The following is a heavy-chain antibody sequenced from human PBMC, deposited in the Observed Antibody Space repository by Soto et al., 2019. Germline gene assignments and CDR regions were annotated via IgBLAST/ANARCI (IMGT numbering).Heavy chain of an antibody. D-gene: IGHD4-17*01. CDR2: IYYNGST. CDR1: GGFISNYY. CDR3: ARHRVTTAENWFDP. Sequence: SETLSLTCIVSGGFISNYYWSWIRQPPGTGLEWIGYIYYNGSTNYSPSLKSRVSISVDTSKNQFSLKLHSVTAADTAVYYCARHRVTTAENWFDPWGQGTLVTVSS. V-gene: IGHV4-59*01. J-gene: IGHJ5*02.